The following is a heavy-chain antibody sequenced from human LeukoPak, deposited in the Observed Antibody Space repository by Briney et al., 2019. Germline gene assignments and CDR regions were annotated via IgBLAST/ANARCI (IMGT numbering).Heavy chain of an antibody. D-gene: IGHD1-26*01. CDR1: GYTFTSYY. CDR2: INPSGGST. V-gene: IGHV1-46*01. J-gene: IGHJ4*02. Sequence: ASVKVSCKASGYTFTSYYMHWVRQAAGQGLEWMGIINPSGGSTSYAQKFQGRVTMTRDMSTSTVYMELSSLRSEDTAVYYCARVLEGELLLDYWGQGTLVTVSS. CDR3: ARVLEGELLLDY.